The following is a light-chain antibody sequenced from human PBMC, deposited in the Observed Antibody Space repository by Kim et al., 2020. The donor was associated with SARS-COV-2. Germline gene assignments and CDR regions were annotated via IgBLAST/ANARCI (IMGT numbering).Light chain of an antibody. J-gene: IGLJ1*01. V-gene: IGLV2-11*01. Sequence: GQSVTISCSGTSSDGGVYNYVSWYQQHPDKAPKLIICDVTKRPSGVPDRFSGSKSGNTASLTISGLQAEDEADYYCCSYAGSYTYVFGTGTKVTVL. CDR3: CSYAGSYTYV. CDR1: SSDGGVYNY. CDR2: DVT.